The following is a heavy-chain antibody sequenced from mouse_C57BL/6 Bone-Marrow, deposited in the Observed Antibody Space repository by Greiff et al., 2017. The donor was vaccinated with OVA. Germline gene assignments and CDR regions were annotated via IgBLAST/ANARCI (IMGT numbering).Heavy chain of an antibody. CDR1: GFTFNTYA. D-gene: IGHD4-1*01. CDR2: IRSKSSNYAT. V-gene: IGHV10-3*01. CDR3: VRASTNWPVFDY. J-gene: IGHJ2*01. Sequence: EVQLVESGGGLVQPKGSLKLSCAASGFTFNTYAMHWVRQAPGKGLEWVARIRSKSSNYATYYADSVKDRFTISRNDSQTKLYLQMNNLKTGDTAVYYGVRASTNWPVFDYGGQGTTLTVSS.